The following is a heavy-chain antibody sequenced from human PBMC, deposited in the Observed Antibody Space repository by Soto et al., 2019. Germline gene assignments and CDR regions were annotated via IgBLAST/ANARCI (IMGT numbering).Heavy chain of an antibody. Sequence: QVQLVQSGAEVKKPGASVKVSCKASGYTFTSYGISWVRQAPGQGLEWMGWISANNGNTNYAQKLQGRVTMTTDTSTSTAYMELRSLRSDDTAVYYCARPHAPYCSSTSCYLVYWGQGTLVTVSS. D-gene: IGHD2-2*01. CDR3: ARPHAPYCSSTSCYLVY. V-gene: IGHV1-18*01. CDR2: ISANNGNT. CDR1: GYTFTSYG. J-gene: IGHJ4*02.